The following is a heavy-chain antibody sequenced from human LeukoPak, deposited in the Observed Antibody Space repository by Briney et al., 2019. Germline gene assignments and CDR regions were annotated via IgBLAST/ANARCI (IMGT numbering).Heavy chain of an antibody. Sequence: GGSLRLSCAASGFTFSRYWMTWVRQAPGKGLEWVVNIKQDGSKKNYVDSVKGRFTISRDNAKNSLYLQMNSLRAEDTAVYYCATPLDYYDSSGYHQGGDWGQGTLVTVSS. CDR3: ATPLDYYDSSGYHQGGD. D-gene: IGHD3-22*01. CDR1: GFTFSRYW. CDR2: IKQDGSKK. J-gene: IGHJ4*02. V-gene: IGHV3-7*03.